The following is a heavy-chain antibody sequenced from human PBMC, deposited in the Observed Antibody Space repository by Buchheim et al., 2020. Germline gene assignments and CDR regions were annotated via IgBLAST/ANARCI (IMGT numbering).Heavy chain of an antibody. CDR2: IKGDGSEK. J-gene: IGHJ6*02. D-gene: IGHD3-3*01. CDR1: GFIFSSYW. CDR3: ARALFWSVDV. Sequence: EVQLVESGGGLVQPGGSLRLSCAASGFIFSSYWMSWVRQTPEKGLEWVANIKGDGSEKSYVDSLKGRFTISRDNAKNSLYLQMNSLRAKDTAVYYCARALFWSVDVWGQGTT. V-gene: IGHV3-7*03.